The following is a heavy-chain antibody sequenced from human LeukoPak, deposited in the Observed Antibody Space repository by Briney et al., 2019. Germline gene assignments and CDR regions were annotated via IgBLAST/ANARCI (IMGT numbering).Heavy chain of an antibody. CDR1: GFTFSSYT. J-gene: IGHJ4*02. CDR3: ARGNWNYFDY. D-gene: IGHD1-1*01. Sequence: GGSLRLSCAASGFTFSSYTIHWVRQAPGKGLEWVAIMSYDGSNKYYADSVKGRFTISRDNSKNTLYLQMNSLRTEDTAVYYCARGNWNYFDYWGQGTLVTVSS. V-gene: IGHV3-30*04. CDR2: MSYDGSNK.